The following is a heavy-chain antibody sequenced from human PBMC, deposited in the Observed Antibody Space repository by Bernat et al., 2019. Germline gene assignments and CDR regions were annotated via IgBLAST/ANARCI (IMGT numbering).Heavy chain of an antibody. Sequence: EVQLVESGGGLVKPGGSLRPPCAASGFTFSSYSMNWFRKPPGKGLDGVSSISSSSSYIYYADSVKGRFTISRDNAKNSLYLQMNSMRAEDTAVYYCARDKIGIAAAEGYYYYGMDVWGQGTTVTVSS. D-gene: IGHD6-13*01. CDR1: GFTFSSYS. V-gene: IGHV3-21*01. CDR2: ISSSSSYI. CDR3: ARDKIGIAAAEGYYYYGMDV. J-gene: IGHJ6*02.